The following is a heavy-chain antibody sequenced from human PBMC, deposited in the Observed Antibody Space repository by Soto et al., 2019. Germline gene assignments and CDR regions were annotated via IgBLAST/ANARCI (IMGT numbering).Heavy chain of an antibody. Sequence: PGGSLRLSCAASGFNFTTYWMSLIRQAPGKGLELVANIKQDGSEKYYVDSVKGRFTISRDNAKHSLYLQMNSLRAEDTAVYYCANGRYYYDSSAYFAYWGQGTLVTVSS. CDR2: IKQDGSEK. J-gene: IGHJ4*02. V-gene: IGHV3-7*01. CDR3: ANGRYYYDSSAYFAY. D-gene: IGHD3-22*01. CDR1: GFNFTTYW.